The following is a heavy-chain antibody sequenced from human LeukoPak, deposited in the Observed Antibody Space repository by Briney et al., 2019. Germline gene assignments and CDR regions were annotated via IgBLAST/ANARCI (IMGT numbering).Heavy chain of an antibody. V-gene: IGHV3-74*01. CDR1: GFTFSGFW. D-gene: IGHD4-23*01. CDR2: INGDGSST. Sequence: GGSLRLSCAGSGFTFSGFWMHWVRQAPGKGLVWVSRINGDGSSTNYADSVKGRFTISRDNARNTLYLQMNSLRAEDTGVYYCARGLTPGGGISAAYWGQGTLVTVSS. CDR3: ARGLTPGGGISAAY. J-gene: IGHJ4*02.